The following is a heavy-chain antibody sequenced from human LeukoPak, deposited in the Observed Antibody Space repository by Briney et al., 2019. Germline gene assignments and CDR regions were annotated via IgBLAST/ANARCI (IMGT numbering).Heavy chain of an antibody. CDR1: GYTFTSYG. D-gene: IGHD2-8*01. V-gene: IGHV1-18*04. CDR3: ARAVSRQSPHLYGY. CDR2: ISAYNGNT. J-gene: IGHJ4*02. Sequence: ASVKVSCKASGYTFTSYGISWVRQAPGQGLEWMGWISAYNGNTNYAQKLQGRVTMTTDTSTSTAYMELRSLRSDDTAVYYCARAVSRQSPHLYGYWGQGTLVTVSS.